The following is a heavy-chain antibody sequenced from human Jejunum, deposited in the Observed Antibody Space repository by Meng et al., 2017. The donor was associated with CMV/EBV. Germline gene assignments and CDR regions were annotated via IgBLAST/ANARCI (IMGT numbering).Heavy chain of an antibody. D-gene: IGHD3-22*01. V-gene: IGHV4-59*01. CDR1: GSITDYS. Sequence: GSITDYSWSGIRQFPGKGLEWIAYVSDTGTNDNPSLTGRVTVSMDTSKNQFSLKLSSVTAADTAIYYCARDRHYDDLNGHNRSFESWGQGTLVTVSS. CDR2: VSDTGT. CDR3: ARDRHYDDLNGHNRSFES. J-gene: IGHJ4*02.